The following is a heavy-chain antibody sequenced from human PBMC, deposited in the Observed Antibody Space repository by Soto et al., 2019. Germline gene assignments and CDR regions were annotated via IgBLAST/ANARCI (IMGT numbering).Heavy chain of an antibody. J-gene: IGHJ2*01. Sequence: VQLVESGGGLVQPGRSLRLSCAASGFTFDDYAMHWVRQAPGKGLEWVSGISWNSGSIGYADSVKGRFTISRDNAKNSLYLQMNSLRAEDTALYYCAKAARGFPNWYFDLWGRGTLVTVSS. CDR2: ISWNSGSI. V-gene: IGHV3-9*01. CDR1: GFTFDDYA. CDR3: AKAARGFPNWYFDL. D-gene: IGHD3-10*01.